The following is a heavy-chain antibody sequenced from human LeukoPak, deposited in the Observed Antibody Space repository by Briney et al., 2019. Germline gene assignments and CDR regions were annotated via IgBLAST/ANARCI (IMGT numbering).Heavy chain of an antibody. Sequence: PGGSLRLSCAASGFTFSSYAMSWVRQAPGKGLEWVPTISGSGGSTYFADSVKGRFTISRDNSKNTLYLQMNSLRAEDTAVYYCAKDRSGGSSWYSFDYWGQGTLVTVSS. V-gene: IGHV3-23*01. CDR2: ISGSGGST. J-gene: IGHJ4*02. CDR1: GFTFSSYA. D-gene: IGHD6-13*01. CDR3: AKDRSGGSSWYSFDY.